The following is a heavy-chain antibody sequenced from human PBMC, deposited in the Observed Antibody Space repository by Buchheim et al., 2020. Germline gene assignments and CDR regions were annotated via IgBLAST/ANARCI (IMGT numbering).Heavy chain of an antibody. J-gene: IGHJ4*02. CDR1: GFTFSSYG. V-gene: IGHV3-33*01. D-gene: IGHD1-26*01. Sequence: QVQLVESGGGVVQPGRSLRLSCAASGFTFSSYGMHWVRQAPGKGLEWVAVIWYDGSNKYYADSVKGRFTISRDNSKNTLYLKMNSLRAEATAEYYCARDGVGGGYYFDYWGQGTL. CDR2: IWYDGSNK. CDR3: ARDGVGGGYYFDY.